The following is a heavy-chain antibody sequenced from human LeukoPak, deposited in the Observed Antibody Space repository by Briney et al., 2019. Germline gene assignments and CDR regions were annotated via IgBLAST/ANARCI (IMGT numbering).Heavy chain of an antibody. Sequence: GGSLRLSCAASGFTLSNYTMIWVRQAPGKGLEWVSSISSAGSYIYYADSLKGRFTISRDSPKNSLYLQMNSLRAEDTAVYYCARALLAPRYFDYWGQGTLVTVSS. CDR1: GFTLSNYT. J-gene: IGHJ4*02. CDR3: ARALLAPRYFDY. CDR2: ISSAGSYI. D-gene: IGHD2-15*01. V-gene: IGHV3-21*01.